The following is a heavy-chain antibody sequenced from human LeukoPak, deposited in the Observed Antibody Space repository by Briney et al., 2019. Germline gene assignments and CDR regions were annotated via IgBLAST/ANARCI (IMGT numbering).Heavy chain of an antibody. CDR3: ARGDVYYYDSSGYDY. J-gene: IGHJ4*02. D-gene: IGHD3-22*01. CDR1: GFTFSSYA. Sequence: GGSLRLSCAASGFTFSSYAMHWVRQAPGKGLEWVAVISYDGSNKYYADSVKGRFTISRDNSKNTLYLQMNSLRAEDTAVYYCARGDVYYYDSSGYDYWGQGTLVTVSS. V-gene: IGHV3-30-3*01. CDR2: ISYDGSNK.